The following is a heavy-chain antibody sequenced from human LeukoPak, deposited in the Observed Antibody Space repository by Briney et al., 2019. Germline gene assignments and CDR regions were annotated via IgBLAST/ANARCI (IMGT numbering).Heavy chain of an antibody. Sequence: SVKVSCKASGGTFSSYAISWVRQAPGQGLEWMGGIIPIFGTANYAQKFQGRVTITADESTSTAYMELRSLRSDGTAVYYCAREGLSGHSSDYWGQGTLVTVSS. CDR2: IIPIFGTA. CDR1: GGTFSSYA. V-gene: IGHV1-69*13. D-gene: IGHD1-26*01. CDR3: AREGLSGHSSDY. J-gene: IGHJ4*02.